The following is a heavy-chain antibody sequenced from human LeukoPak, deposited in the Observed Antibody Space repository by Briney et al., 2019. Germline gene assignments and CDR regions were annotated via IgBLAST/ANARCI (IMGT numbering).Heavy chain of an antibody. Sequence: PSETLSLTCTVSGGSISSYYWNWIRQPAGRGREWIGRIYTSGSTNYSGSINYNPSLKTRVTMSVDTSKNQFSLNLSSVTAADTAVYYCARVGGYSGYDYYFDYWGQGTLVTVSS. D-gene: IGHD5-12*01. CDR1: GGSISSYY. V-gene: IGHV4-4*07. CDR2: IYTSGSTNYSGSI. CDR3: ARVGGYSGYDYYFDY. J-gene: IGHJ4*02.